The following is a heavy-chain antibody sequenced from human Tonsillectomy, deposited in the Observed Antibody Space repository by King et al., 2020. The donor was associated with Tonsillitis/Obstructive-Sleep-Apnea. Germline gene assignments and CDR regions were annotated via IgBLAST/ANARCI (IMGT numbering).Heavy chain of an antibody. CDR1: GFTFSDHY. CDR2: TRNKANSYTT. V-gene: IGHV3-72*01. D-gene: IGHD6-6*01. J-gene: IGHJ6*03. Sequence: VQLVQSGGGLVQPGGSLRRSCAASGFTFSDHYMDLVRQAPGKGLEWGGRTRNKANSYTTGYAACLKGRFTISRDDSKNSLYLQMNSLKTEDTAVYYCARVVAARPTNNYYYYYYMDVWGKGTTVTVSS. CDR3: ARVVAARPTNNYYYYYYMDV.